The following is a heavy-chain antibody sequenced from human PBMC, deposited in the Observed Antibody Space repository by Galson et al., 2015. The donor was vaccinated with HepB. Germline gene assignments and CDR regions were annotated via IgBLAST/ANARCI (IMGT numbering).Heavy chain of an antibody. Sequence: SLRLSCAASGFSFSTYWMSWVRQAPGKGLECVATIKTDRSEKQYVDSVKGRFTISRDNAKNSLFLQMNSLRGEDTAVYYCARDWAPASLWGQGTLVTVSS. J-gene: IGHJ4*02. D-gene: IGHD3-16*01. CDR1: GFSFSTYW. CDR2: IKTDRSEK. CDR3: ARDWAPASL. V-gene: IGHV3-7*01.